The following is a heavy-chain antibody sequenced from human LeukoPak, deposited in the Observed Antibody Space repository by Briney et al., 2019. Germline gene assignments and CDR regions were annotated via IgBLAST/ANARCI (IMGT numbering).Heavy chain of an antibody. Sequence: GESLKISCKGSGYSFTSFWIGWVRQMPGKGLEWMGIIYPGASDTRYSPSFQGQVTLSVDKSITTAYLQWSSLKASDTAMYYCARQASAASDYWGQGTLVTVSS. CDR3: ARQASAASDY. CDR2: IYPGASDT. D-gene: IGHD6-13*01. CDR1: GYSFTSFW. J-gene: IGHJ4*02. V-gene: IGHV5-51*01.